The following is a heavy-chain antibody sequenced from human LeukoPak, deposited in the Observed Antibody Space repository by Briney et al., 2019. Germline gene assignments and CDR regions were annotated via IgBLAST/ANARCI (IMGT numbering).Heavy chain of an antibody. D-gene: IGHD5-12*01. V-gene: IGHV1-2*02. CDR3: AKDWMSTIINYFDY. CDR2: INPNSGGT. CDR1: GYTFTGYY. J-gene: IGHJ4*02. Sequence: ASVKVSCKASGYTFTGYYMPWVRQAPGQGLEWMGWINPNSGGTNYAQKFQGRVTMTRVTSISTAYMELSRLRSDDTAVYYCAKDWMSTIINYFDYWGQGTLVTVSS.